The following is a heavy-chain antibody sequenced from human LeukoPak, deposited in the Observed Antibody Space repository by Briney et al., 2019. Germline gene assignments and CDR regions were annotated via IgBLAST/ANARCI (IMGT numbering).Heavy chain of an antibody. CDR1: GYTFTGYY. J-gene: IGHJ4*02. CDR2: INPNSGGT. CDR3: ARGEVAGAGTGELDY. D-gene: IGHD6-13*01. Sequence: GASVKVSCKASGYTFTGYYMHWVRQAPGQGLEWMGWINPNSGGTNYAQKFQGRVTMTRGTSISTAYMELSRLRSDDTAVYYCARGEVAGAGTGELDYWGQGTLVTVSS. V-gene: IGHV1-2*02.